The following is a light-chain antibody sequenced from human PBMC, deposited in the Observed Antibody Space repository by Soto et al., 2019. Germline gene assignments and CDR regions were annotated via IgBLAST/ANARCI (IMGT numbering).Light chain of an antibody. CDR2: GAS. CDR3: QQFGGSSRT. V-gene: IGKV3-20*01. CDR1: QGVSSTY. J-gene: IGKJ5*01. Sequence: IVLTKSPGTLSLSRTERATLSCRASQGVSSTYLAWYQQKPGQAPRLLIYGASFRATGIPDRFSGSGSGTDFTLTISSLEREDFAVYYCQQFGGSSRTFGQGTRLEIK.